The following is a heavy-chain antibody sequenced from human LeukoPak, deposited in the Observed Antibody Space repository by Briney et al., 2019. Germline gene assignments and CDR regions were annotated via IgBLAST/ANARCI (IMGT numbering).Heavy chain of an antibody. V-gene: IGHV4-4*02. J-gene: IGHJ4*02. D-gene: IGHD2-8*01. CDR3: ARRCTDGVCNGGFDY. Sequence: SETLSLTCAVSGGSISSSNWWSWVRQTPEKGLEWIGQIYHSGITGYNPSLKSRVTISLDNSKNQFSLKLSSVTAADTAVYYCARRCTDGVCNGGFDYWGQGTLVTVSS. CDR1: GGSISSSNW. CDR2: IYHSGIT.